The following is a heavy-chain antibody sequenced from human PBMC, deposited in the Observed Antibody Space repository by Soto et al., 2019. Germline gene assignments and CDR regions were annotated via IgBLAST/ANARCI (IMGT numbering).Heavy chain of an antibody. CDR3: AEAGYYDFWTEFDP. CDR2: ISGSGGST. D-gene: IGHD3-3*01. J-gene: IGHJ5*02. Sequence: EVQLLESGGGLVQPGGSLRLSCAASGFTFSSYAMSWVRQAPGKGLEWVSAISGSGGSTYYADSVKGRFTISRDNSKNTLYLQMKSLRAEDTAVYYCAEAGYYDFWTEFDPWGQGTLVTVSS. V-gene: IGHV3-23*01. CDR1: GFTFSSYA.